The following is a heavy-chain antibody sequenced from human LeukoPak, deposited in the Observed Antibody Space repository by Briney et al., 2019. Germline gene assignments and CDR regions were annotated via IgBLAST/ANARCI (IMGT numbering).Heavy chain of an antibody. CDR1: GGSISSYY. J-gene: IGHJ3*02. CDR3: ARDLPGGHDAFDI. V-gene: IGHV4-59*01. CDR2: IYYSGST. D-gene: IGHD3-16*01. Sequence: NPSETLSLTCTVSGGSISSYYWSWIRQPPGKGLEWIGYIYYSGSTNYNPSLKSRVTISVDTSKNQFSLKLSSVTAADTAVYYCARDLPGGHDAFDIWGQGTMVTVSS.